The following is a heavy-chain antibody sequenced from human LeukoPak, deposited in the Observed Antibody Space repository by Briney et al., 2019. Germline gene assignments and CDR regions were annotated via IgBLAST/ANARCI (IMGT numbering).Heavy chain of an antibody. Sequence: PSETLSLTCTVSGGSISISYWSWIRQPAGKGLEWIGRIYTSGSTNYNPSLKSRVTISLDTSKNQFSLKLSSVTTADTAVYYCARGPDGITSDYWGQGTLVTVSS. J-gene: IGHJ4*02. CDR2: IYTSGST. CDR3: ARGPDGITSDY. V-gene: IGHV4-4*07. D-gene: IGHD3-16*01. CDR1: GGSISISY.